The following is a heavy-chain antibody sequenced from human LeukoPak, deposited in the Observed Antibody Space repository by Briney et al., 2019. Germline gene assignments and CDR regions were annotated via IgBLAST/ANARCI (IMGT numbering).Heavy chain of an antibody. Sequence: ASVKVSCKASGYTFTSYDINWVRQATGQGLEWMGWMNPNSGNTGYAQKFQGEVTMTRNTSISTAYIELSSLRSEHTAVYYCARGTYYYDSSGYYYFDYWGQGTLVTVSS. J-gene: IGHJ4*02. CDR1: GYTFTSYD. D-gene: IGHD3-22*01. V-gene: IGHV1-8*01. CDR2: MNPNSGNT. CDR3: ARGTYYYDSSGYYYFDY.